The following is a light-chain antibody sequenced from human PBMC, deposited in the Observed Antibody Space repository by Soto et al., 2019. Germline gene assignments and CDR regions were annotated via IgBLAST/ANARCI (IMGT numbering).Light chain of an antibody. CDR1: QSISSY. CDR2: AAS. Sequence: DIQMTQSPSSLSASVGDRFTITCRASQSISSYLNWYQQKPGKAPKLLXYAASSLQSGVPSRFSGSGSGTDFTLTISSLQPEDFETYYCQQSYSNTWTFGQGTKVDIK. V-gene: IGKV1-39*01. J-gene: IGKJ1*01. CDR3: QQSYSNTWT.